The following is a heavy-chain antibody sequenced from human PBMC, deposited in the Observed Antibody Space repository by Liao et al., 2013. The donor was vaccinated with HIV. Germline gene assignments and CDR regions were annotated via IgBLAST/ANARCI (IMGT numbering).Heavy chain of an antibody. CDR3: ARGGEASALDS. CDR1: GGSISSGGSY. CDR2: IYTSGST. Sequence: QVQLQESGPGLVKPSQTLFLTCTVSGGSISSGGSYWTWIRQPAGKGLEWIGRIYTSGSTNYNPSLKKRVAISMDTSKNQFSLRLTSVTAADTAVYYCARGGEASALDSWGQGALVTVSS. D-gene: IGHD2-15*01. J-gene: IGHJ4*02. V-gene: IGHV4-61*02.